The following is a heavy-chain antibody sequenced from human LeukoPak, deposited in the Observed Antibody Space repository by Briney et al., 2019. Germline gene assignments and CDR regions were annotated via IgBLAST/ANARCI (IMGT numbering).Heavy chain of an antibody. Sequence: SGTLSLTCTVSGGSISSYSWSWLRQPPGQGLEWIGYMYYSGSTNYNPSLKSRVTISVDTSKNQFSLKVNSMTAADTAVYYCARYLSSSSGLDYWGQGTLVTVSS. D-gene: IGHD6-6*01. J-gene: IGHJ4*02. CDR1: GGSISSYS. V-gene: IGHV4-59*01. CDR2: MYYSGST. CDR3: ARYLSSSSGLDY.